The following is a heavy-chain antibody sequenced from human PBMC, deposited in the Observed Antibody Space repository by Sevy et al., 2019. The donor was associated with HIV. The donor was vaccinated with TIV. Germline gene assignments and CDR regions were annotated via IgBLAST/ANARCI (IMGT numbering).Heavy chain of an antibody. CDR2: IYFTGNT. D-gene: IGHD1-1*01. CDR3: ARDSTTRPRVLDY. CDR1: GGSISSYF. V-gene: IGHV4-59*01. Sequence: SETLSLTCSVSGGSISSYFWTWVRQSPGKGLEWIGNIYFTGNTNYSPSLKSRVTLSLDTSKSQFYLTLKSVTAADTAIYVCARDSTTRPRVLDYWGQGTLVTVSS. J-gene: IGHJ4*02.